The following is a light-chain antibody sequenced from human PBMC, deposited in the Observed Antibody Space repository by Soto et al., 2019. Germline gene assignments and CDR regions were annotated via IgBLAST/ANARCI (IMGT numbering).Light chain of an antibody. CDR1: SGDIGGYNY. Sequence: QSALTQPASVSGSPGQSITISCTGTSGDIGGYNYVSWYQQHPGKAPKLMIFDVTNRPSGISSRFSGSKSGSTASLTISGLQAEDEADYYCSSYASSSTLAFGGGTKLTV. J-gene: IGLJ2*01. CDR3: SSYASSSTLA. CDR2: DVT. V-gene: IGLV2-14*03.